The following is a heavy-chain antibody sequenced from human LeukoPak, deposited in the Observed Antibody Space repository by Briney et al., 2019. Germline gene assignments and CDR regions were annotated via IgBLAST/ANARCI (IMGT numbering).Heavy chain of an antibody. CDR2: INVVNGAI. J-gene: IGHJ6*02. V-gene: IGHV3-48*01. Sequence: GGSLRLSCATSGFTLRYYQMNWVRQAPGKGLEWVSYINVVNGAIYYADSVKGRFTISGDIATNSVYLQMNSLRAEGTALYYCVRDGNRGYDMDVWGQGTAVTVSS. CDR3: VRDGNRGYDMDV. CDR1: GFTLRYYQ. D-gene: IGHD3-10*01.